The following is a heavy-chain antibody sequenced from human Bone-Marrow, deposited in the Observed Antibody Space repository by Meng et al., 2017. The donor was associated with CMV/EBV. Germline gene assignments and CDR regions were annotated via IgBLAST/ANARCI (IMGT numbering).Heavy chain of an antibody. CDR2: IIPILGIA. J-gene: IGHJ5*02. Sequence: SVKVSCKASGGTFSSYTISWVRQAPGQGLEWMGRIIPILGIANYAQKFQGRVTITADKSTSTAYMGLSSLRSEDTAVYYCARGPSPSLEYCSSTSCYHWGQGTLVTVSS. CDR3: ARGPSPSLEYCSSTSCYH. D-gene: IGHD2-2*01. V-gene: IGHV1-69*02. CDR1: GGTFSSYT.